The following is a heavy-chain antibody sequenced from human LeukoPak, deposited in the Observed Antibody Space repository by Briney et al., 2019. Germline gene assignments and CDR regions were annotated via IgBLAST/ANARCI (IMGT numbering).Heavy chain of an antibody. J-gene: IGHJ4*02. V-gene: IGHV3-20*04. CDR1: GFTFSGYG. CDR3: ARNLEGGDSSSPYS. D-gene: IGHD2-2*01. Sequence: GGSLRLSCAASGFTFSGYGMSWVRHAPGKGLEWVSGINGNGGRTAYADSMKGRFTISRDNAKNTLYLQVNSLRAEDTALYYCARNLEGGDSSSPYSWGQGTPVTVSS. CDR2: INGNGGRT.